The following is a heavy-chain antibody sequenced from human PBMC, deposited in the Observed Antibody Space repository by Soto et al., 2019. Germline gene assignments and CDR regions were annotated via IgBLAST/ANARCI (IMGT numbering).Heavy chain of an antibody. D-gene: IGHD6-19*01. V-gene: IGHV1-69*13. J-gene: IGHJ4*02. CDR3: ARGPNSSGWPMIDY. Sequence: SVEVSCKXSGGTFSSYAISWVRQAPGQGLEWMGGIIPIFGTANYAQKFQGRVTITADESTSTAYMELSSLRSEDTAVYYCARGPNSSGWPMIDYWGQGTLVTVSS. CDR2: IIPIFGTA. CDR1: GGTFSSYA.